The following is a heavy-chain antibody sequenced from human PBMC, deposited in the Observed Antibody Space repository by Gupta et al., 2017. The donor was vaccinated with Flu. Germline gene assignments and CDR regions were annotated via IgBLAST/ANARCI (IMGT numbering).Heavy chain of an antibody. D-gene: IGHD4-17*01. CDR2: ISGNAGNT. J-gene: IGHJ4*02. CDR1: FTFSSYA. V-gene: IGHV3-23*01. CDR3: AKHTVTNYFDS. Sequence: FTFSSYALSWVRQAPGKGLEWVSAISGNAGNTYDADSVKGRFTISRDSSKGTLYLQVNRLRAEDTAVYYCAKHTVTNYFDSWGQGTLVTVSS.